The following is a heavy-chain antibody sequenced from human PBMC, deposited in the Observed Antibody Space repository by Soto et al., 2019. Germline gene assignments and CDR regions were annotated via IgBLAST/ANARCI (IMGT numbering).Heavy chain of an antibody. CDR3: ARPFKEEYFSSTSCKTEGYYYGMDV. Sequence: SVKVSCKASGGTFSSYAISWVRQAPGQGLEWMGGIIPIFGTANYAQKFQGRVTIAADESTSTAYMELGSLRSEDTAVYYCARPFKEEYFSSTSCKTEGYYYGMDVWGQGTTVTAP. CDR2: IIPIFGTA. J-gene: IGHJ6*02. CDR1: GGTFSSYA. D-gene: IGHD2-2*01. V-gene: IGHV1-69*13.